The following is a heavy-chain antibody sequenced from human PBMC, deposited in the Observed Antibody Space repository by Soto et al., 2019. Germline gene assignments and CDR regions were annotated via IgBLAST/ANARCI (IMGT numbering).Heavy chain of an antibody. CDR2: ISYDATNK. V-gene: IGHV3-30-3*01. CDR3: ARNRGVIDASDI. CDR1: GFTFSSYA. J-gene: IGHJ3*02. D-gene: IGHD3-10*01. Sequence: QVQLVESGGGVVQPGRSLRLSCAASGFTFSSYAIPWVRQAPGKGLEWVAVISYDATNKYYADSVKGRFTISRDNSKNTLWLHMNSLRAEDTAVYYCARNRGVIDASDIWGQGTMVTVSS.